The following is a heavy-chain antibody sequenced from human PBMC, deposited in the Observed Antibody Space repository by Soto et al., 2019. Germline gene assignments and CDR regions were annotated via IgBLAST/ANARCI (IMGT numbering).Heavy chain of an antibody. J-gene: IGHJ4*01. CDR1: GCTFISYA. D-gene: IGHD6-19*01. CDR3: ARDPGQWLVPTDY. CDR2: INAGNGNT. V-gene: IGHV1-3*01. Sequence: ASVKACCKASGCTFISYAMHWVRQAPGQRLEWMGWINAGNGNTKYSEKFQGRVTMTRDTSASTLYMELSSLTSEDTAVYYCARDPGQWLVPTDYWGQ.